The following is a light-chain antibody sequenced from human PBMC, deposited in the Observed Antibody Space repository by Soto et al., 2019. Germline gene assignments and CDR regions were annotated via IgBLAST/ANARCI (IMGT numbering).Light chain of an antibody. CDR3: AAWDDSLSGVV. Sequence: QSVLTQPASASGTPGQWVTISCSGSSSNIGSNFAYWYQQLPGTAPKLLIYRNDQRPSGVPDRISGAKSGTSASLAISGLLSEDEADYYCAAWDDSLSGVVFGGGTKLTVL. V-gene: IGLV1-47*01. CDR2: RND. CDR1: SSNIGSNF. J-gene: IGLJ2*01.